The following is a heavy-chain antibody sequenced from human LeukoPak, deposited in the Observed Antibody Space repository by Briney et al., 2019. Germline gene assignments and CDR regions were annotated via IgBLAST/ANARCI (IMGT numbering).Heavy chain of an antibody. J-gene: IGHJ3*02. CDR1: GGTFSSYA. Sequence: SVKVSCKASGGTFSSYAISWVRQAPGQGLEWMGRIIPILGIANYAQKFQGRVTITADKSTSTAYMELSSLRSEDTAVYYCARDDSVGATENAFDIWGQGTMVTVSS. CDR2: IIPILGIA. V-gene: IGHV1-69*04. CDR3: ARDDSVGATENAFDI. D-gene: IGHD1-26*01.